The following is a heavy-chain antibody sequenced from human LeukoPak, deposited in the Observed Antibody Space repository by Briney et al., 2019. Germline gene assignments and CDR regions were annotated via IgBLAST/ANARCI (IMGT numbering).Heavy chain of an antibody. Sequence: GGSLRLSCAASGFAFHNYAMTWVRQAPGKGLEWVSAISGSGDSKYYADSVKGRFTISRDNSKNTLYLQMNSLRAEDTAVYYCAKASGLLIWFGEICKLDYWGQGTLVTVSS. CDR1: GFAFHNYA. J-gene: IGHJ4*02. CDR2: ISGSGDSK. CDR3: AKASGLLIWFGEICKLDY. D-gene: IGHD3-10*01. V-gene: IGHV3-23*01.